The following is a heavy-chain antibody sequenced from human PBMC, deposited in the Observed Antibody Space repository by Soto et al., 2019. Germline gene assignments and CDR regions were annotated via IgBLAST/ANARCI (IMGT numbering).Heavy chain of an antibody. V-gene: IGHV3-23*01. J-gene: IGHJ4*02. CDR1: GFAFSNYA. D-gene: IGHD6-19*01. CDR3: ARGGSGWYPFDY. CDR2: LTGGGDNP. Sequence: HPVGSLRLSCAASGFAFSNYAMSWVRQSPGKGLEWISSLTGGGDNPHYAESVKGRFTISRDNSKSTLFLQINSLSDGDTAVYYCARGGSGWYPFDYWGQGTLVTVSS.